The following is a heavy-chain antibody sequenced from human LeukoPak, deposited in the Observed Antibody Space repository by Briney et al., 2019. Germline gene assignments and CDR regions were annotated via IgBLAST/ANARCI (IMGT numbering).Heavy chain of an antibody. V-gene: IGHV1-2*02. CDR3: AKLNGNHFDY. CDR1: GFTFTGYH. D-gene: IGHD4-23*01. J-gene: IGHJ4*02. Sequence: ASVKVSCTASGFTFTGYHMHWVRQAPGQGLEWVSWIYPNSGATTYAQPFKGRVTMTRDTSTSTAYIELGRLRSDDTAVYWCAKLNGNHFDYWGQGTLVTVSS. CDR2: IYPNSGAT.